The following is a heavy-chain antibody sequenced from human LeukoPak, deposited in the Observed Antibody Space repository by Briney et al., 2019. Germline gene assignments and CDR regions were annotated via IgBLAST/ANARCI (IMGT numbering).Heavy chain of an antibody. Sequence: GGSLRLSCAASGFTFSSYAMSWVRQAPGKGLEWVSSISSSSSYIYYADSVKGRFTISRDNAKNSLYLQMNSLRAEDTAVYYCARTGWTHAFDIWGQGTMVTVSS. CDR2: ISSSSSYI. CDR1: GFTFSSYA. D-gene: IGHD6-19*01. CDR3: ARTGWTHAFDI. J-gene: IGHJ3*02. V-gene: IGHV3-21*01.